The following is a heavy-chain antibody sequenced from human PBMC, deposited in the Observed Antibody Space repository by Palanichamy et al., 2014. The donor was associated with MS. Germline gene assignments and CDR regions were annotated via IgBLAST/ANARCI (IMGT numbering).Heavy chain of an antibody. Sequence: QVQLRESGPGLVKPSQTLSLSCTVSGGSITSDNDHWSWIRQPPGKGLEWIGYIRKSGSAYYNPSLKSRVTMSVDTSKNQFSLRLSSVTVADTAVYYCAQYAEGAGGRGRWGQGTLVTVSS. J-gene: IGHJ4*02. CDR3: AQYAEGAGGRGR. V-gene: IGHV4-30-4*01. D-gene: IGHD2-2*01. CDR1: GGSITSDNDH. CDR2: IRKSGSA.